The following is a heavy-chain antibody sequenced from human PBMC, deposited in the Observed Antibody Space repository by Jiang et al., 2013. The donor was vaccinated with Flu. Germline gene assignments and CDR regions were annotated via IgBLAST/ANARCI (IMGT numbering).Heavy chain of an antibody. J-gene: IGHJ3*02. Sequence: GSGLVKPSETLSLTCTVSGGSVSSGSYYWSWIRQPPGKGLEWIGYIYYSGSTNYNPSLKSRVTISVDTSKNQFSLKLSSVTAADTAVYYCARVRTYYYDSRNAFDIWGQGTMVTVSS. D-gene: IGHD3-22*01. CDR1: GGSVSSGSYY. CDR3: ARVRTYYYDSRNAFDI. CDR2: IYYSGST. V-gene: IGHV4-61*01.